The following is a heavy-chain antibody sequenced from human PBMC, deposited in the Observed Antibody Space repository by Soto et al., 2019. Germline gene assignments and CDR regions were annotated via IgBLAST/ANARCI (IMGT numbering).Heavy chain of an antibody. CDR1: GFIFSNYA. J-gene: IGHJ4*03. D-gene: IGHD4-17*01. CDR2: ISFDGTNT. Sequence: GGSVRLSCAASGFIFSNYAMHWVRQTPGTGLEWVSVISFDGTNTYLAESVKGRFTISRDNSKNRLYLRMNSRSREDTAVYFCARAPHHGYGGSLDYWGQGTLVTVSS. V-gene: IGHV3-30-3*01. CDR3: ARAPHHGYGGSLDY.